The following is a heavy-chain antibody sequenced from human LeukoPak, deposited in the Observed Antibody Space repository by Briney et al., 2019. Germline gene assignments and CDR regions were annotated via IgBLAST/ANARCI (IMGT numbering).Heavy chain of an antibody. J-gene: IGHJ4*02. CDR3: AQELKIGH. CDR1: WFTLSRYW. D-gene: IGHD2-21*01. Sequence: GGSLRHSHVPCWFTLSRYWMHWVGQAPGKGLGWVSRIKSDVSTTNYADSVKGRFTISRDNAKNTLYLKMYSLRAAETAVYCCAQELKIGHWGQGTLVTVSS. V-gene: IGHV3-74*01. CDR2: IKSDVSTT.